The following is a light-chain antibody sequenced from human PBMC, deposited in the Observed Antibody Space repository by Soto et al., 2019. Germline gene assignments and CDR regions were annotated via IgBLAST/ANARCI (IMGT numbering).Light chain of an antibody. V-gene: IGLV2-23*01. J-gene: IGLJ2*01. CDR2: EGS. CDR1: NSDVGSYNL. Sequence: QSALTQPASVSGSPGQSITISCTGTNSDVGSYNLVSWYQQEPGKAPKLMIHEGSKRPSGVSNRFSGSKSGNTASLTISNLQAEDEADYFCCSYAGSGTLVFGGGTKVTVL. CDR3: CSYAGSGTLV.